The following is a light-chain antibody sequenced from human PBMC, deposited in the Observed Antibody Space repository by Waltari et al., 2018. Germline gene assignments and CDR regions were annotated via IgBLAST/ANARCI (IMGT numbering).Light chain of an antibody. Sequence: VWLTHSPGTRSLSPGERATLSCRASQRLIKRYVAWYHQKPGQAPTLLIYGASNRAAGIPDRFSGSGSETDFTLTISRLEPEDFGVYYCQQYGSSVMYTFGQGTRLEIK. CDR1: QRLIKRY. CDR2: GAS. CDR3: QQYGSSVMYT. V-gene: IGKV3-20*01. J-gene: IGKJ2*01.